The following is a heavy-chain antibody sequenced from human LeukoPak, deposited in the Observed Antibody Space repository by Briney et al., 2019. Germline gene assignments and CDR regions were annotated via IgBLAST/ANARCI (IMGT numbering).Heavy chain of an antibody. CDR2: IIPIFGTA. CDR1: GGTFSSYA. D-gene: IGHD2-21*02. J-gene: IGHJ3*02. V-gene: IGHV1-69*13. Sequence: GASVKVSCKASGGTFSSYAISWVRQAPGQGLEWMGGIIPIFGTANYAQKFQGRVTITADESTSTAYMELSSLRSEDTAVNYCARNIYCGGDCYDAFDIWGQVTMVTVSS. CDR3: ARNIYCGGDCYDAFDI.